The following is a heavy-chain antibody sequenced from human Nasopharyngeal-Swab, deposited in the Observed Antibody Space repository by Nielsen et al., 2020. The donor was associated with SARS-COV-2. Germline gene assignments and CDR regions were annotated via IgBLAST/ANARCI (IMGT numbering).Heavy chain of an antibody. CDR2: ISSSSSYI. CDR3: ARGGGSYPY. J-gene: IGHJ4*02. V-gene: IGHV3-21*01. Sequence: WIRQPPGKGLEWVSSISSSSSYIYYADSEKGRFTISRDNAKNSLYLQMNSLRAEDTAVYYCARGGGSYPYWGQGTLVTVSS. D-gene: IGHD1-26*01.